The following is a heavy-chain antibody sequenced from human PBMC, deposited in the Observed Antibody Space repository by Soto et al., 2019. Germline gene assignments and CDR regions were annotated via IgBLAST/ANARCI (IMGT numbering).Heavy chain of an antibody. CDR2: IKQDGSEK. Sequence: EVQLVESGGGLVQPGGSRRLSCAASGFTFSSYWMSWVRQAPGKGLEWVANIKQDGSEKYYVDSVKGRFTISRDNAKNSLYLQMNSLRAEDTAVYYCARDSRYSSSWSDYWGQGTLVTVSS. D-gene: IGHD6-13*01. V-gene: IGHV3-7*03. J-gene: IGHJ4*02. CDR1: GFTFSSYW. CDR3: ARDSRYSSSWSDY.